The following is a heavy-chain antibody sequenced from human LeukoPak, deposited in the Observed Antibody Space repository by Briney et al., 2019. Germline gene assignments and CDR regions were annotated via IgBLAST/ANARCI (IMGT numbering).Heavy chain of an antibody. J-gene: IGHJ4*02. Sequence: ASVKVSCKASGYTFTSYYMHWVRQAPGQGLEWMGIINPSGGSTSYAQKFQGRVTMTRDMSTSTVYMELSSLRSEDTAVYYCARDTSPPSIAVAGTQIDYWGQGTLVTVSS. CDR2: INPSGGST. D-gene: IGHD6-19*01. CDR1: GYTFTSYY. V-gene: IGHV1-46*01. CDR3: ARDTSPPSIAVAGTQIDY.